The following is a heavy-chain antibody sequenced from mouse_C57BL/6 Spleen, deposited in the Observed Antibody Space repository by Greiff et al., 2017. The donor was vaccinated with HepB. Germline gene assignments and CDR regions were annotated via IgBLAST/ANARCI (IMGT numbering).Heavy chain of an antibody. Sequence: EVKVVESGGDLVKPGGSLKLSCAASGFTFSSYGMSWVRQTPDKRLEWVATISSGGSYTYYPDSVKGRFTISSDNAKNNLYLQMSSLKSEDTAMYYCARQVLLRGDYYAMDYWGQGTSVTVSS. V-gene: IGHV5-6*01. CDR3: ARQVLLRGDYYAMDY. CDR2: ISSGGSYT. D-gene: IGHD1-1*01. J-gene: IGHJ4*01. CDR1: GFTFSSYG.